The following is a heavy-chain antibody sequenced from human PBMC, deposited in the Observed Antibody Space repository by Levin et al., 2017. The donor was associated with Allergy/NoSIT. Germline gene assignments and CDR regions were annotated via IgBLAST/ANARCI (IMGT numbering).Heavy chain of an antibody. CDR3: ARGFAADIVATIAWYFDL. J-gene: IGHJ2*01. Sequence: SQTLSLTCAVYGGSFSGYYWSWIRQPPGKGLEWIGEINHSGSTNYNPSLKSRVTISVDTSKNQFSLKLSSVTAADTAVYYCARGFAADIVATIAWYFDLWGRGTLVTVSS. D-gene: IGHD5-12*01. CDR2: INHSGST. V-gene: IGHV4-34*01. CDR1: GGSFSGYY.